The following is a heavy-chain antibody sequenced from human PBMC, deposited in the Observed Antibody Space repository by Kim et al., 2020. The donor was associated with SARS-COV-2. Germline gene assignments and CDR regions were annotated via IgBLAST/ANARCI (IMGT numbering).Heavy chain of an antibody. CDR1: GYTFTGYY. CDR3: ARTPPVLRYFDWLYNPFDY. Sequence: ASVKVSCKASGYTFTGYYMHWVRQAPGQGLEWMGWINPNSGGTNYAQKFQGRVTMTRDTSISTAYMELSRLRSDDTAVYYCARTPPVLRYFDWLYNPFDYWGQGTLVTVSS. D-gene: IGHD3-9*01. CDR2: INPNSGGT. J-gene: IGHJ4*02. V-gene: IGHV1-2*02.